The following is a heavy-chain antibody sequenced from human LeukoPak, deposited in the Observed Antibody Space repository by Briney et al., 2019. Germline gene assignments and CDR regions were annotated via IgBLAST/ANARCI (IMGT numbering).Heavy chain of an antibody. CDR2: IYHSGST. D-gene: IGHD3-10*01. J-gene: IGHJ5*02. Sequence: SETLSLTCTLSGGSISTYYWSWIRQPPGKGLEWIGYIYHSGSTNYNPSLKSRVTISVDTSKNQFSLKLSSVTAADTAVYYCARGRGPFDPWGQGTLVTVSS. V-gene: IGHV4-59*12. CDR1: GGSISTYY. CDR3: ARGRGPFDP.